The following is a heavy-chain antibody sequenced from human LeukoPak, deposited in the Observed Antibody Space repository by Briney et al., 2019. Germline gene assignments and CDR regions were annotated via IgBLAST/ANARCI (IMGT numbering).Heavy chain of an antibody. Sequence: PGGSLRLSCAASGFTFSSYSMNWVRQAPGKGLEWVSSISSSSSYIYYADSVKGRFTISRDNAKNSLYLQMNSLRAEDTAVYYCARDVYCSSTSCSPWGQGTMVTVSS. CDR3: ARDVYCSSTSCSP. J-gene: IGHJ3*01. CDR2: ISSSSSYI. D-gene: IGHD2-2*01. CDR1: GFTFSSYS. V-gene: IGHV3-21*01.